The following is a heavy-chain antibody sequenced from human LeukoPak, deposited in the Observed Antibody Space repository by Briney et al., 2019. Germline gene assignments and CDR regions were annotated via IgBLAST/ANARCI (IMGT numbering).Heavy chain of an antibody. D-gene: IGHD1-26*01. J-gene: IGHJ6*03. CDR1: GGTFSSYA. Sequence: SVKVSCKASGGTFSSYAISWVRQAPGQGLEWMGGIIPIFGTANYAQKFQGRVTITADESTSTAYMELSSLRSEDTAVYYCAGSRLGAQYYYYYYYMDVWGKGTTVTVSS. CDR2: IIPIFGTA. V-gene: IGHV1-69*13. CDR3: AGSRLGAQYYYYYYYMDV.